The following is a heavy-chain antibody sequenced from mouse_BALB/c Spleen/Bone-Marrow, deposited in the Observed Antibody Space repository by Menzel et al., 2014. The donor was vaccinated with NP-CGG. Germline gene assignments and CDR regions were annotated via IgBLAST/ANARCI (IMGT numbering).Heavy chain of an antibody. CDR2: IYPGSGST. CDR1: GYTFTSYW. J-gene: IGHJ4*01. Sequence: GSELVRPGASVKLSCKASGYTFTSYWMHWVKQRPGQGLEWIGNIYPGSGSTNYDEKFKSKATLTVDTSSSTAYMQLSSLTSEDSAVYYCTRLGAPYAMDYWGQGTSVTVSS. V-gene: IGHV1S22*01. CDR3: TRLGAPYAMDY.